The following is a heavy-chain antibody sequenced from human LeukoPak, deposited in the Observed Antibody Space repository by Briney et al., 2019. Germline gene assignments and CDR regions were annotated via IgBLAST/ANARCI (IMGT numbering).Heavy chain of an antibody. V-gene: IGHV4-34*01. CDR2: INHSGST. Sequence: SETLSLTCAVYGGSFSGYYWSWIRQPPGKGLEWIGEINHSGSTNYNPSLKSRVTISVDTSKNQFSLKLSSVTAADTAVYYCARGAPEGSSGYYDYWGQGTLVTVSS. D-gene: IGHD3-22*01. CDR3: ARGAPEGSSGYYDY. CDR1: GGSFSGYY. J-gene: IGHJ4*02.